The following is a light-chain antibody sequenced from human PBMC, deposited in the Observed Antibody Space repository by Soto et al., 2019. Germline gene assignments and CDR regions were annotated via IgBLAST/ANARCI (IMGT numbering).Light chain of an antibody. Sequence: QAVVTQEPSFSVSPGGTVTLTCGLSSDSVSASHFPSWYQQTPGQAPRTLIYNTNTRSSGVPDRFSGSILGNRAALTITGAQADDESDYYCTSYAGSNNRGVFGSGTKLTVL. CDR1: SDSVSASHF. J-gene: IGLJ1*01. CDR2: NTN. V-gene: IGLV8-61*01. CDR3: TSYAGSNNRGV.